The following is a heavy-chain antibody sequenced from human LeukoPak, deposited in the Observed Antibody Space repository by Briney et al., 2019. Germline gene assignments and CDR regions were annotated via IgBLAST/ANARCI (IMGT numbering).Heavy chain of an antibody. D-gene: IGHD2-2*02. J-gene: IGHJ4*02. CDR3: SAVVPTAIGSSFDY. V-gene: IGHV3-48*03. Sequence: QPGGPLRLSCAASGFTFSNFEMNWVRQAPGKGLEWVSYISSSGSTIYYADSVKGRFTTSRDNAKNSLYLQMHSLRAEDTAVYYCSAVVPTAIGSSFDYWGQGTLVTVSS. CDR1: GFTFSNFE. CDR2: ISSSGSTI.